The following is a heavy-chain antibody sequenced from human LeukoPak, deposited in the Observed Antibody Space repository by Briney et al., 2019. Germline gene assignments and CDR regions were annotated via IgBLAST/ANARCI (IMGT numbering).Heavy chain of an antibody. CDR1: GGSISSYY. J-gene: IGHJ4*02. Sequence: SETLSLTCTVSGGSISSYYWGWIRQPPGKGLEWIGYIYYSGSTNYNPSLKSRVTISVDTSKNQFSLKLSSVTAADTAVYYCARLMAPVAPPFSGDSSGYYREIDWGQGTLVTVSS. CDR3: ARLMAPVAPPFSGDSSGYYREID. CDR2: IYYSGST. V-gene: IGHV4-59*08. D-gene: IGHD3-22*01.